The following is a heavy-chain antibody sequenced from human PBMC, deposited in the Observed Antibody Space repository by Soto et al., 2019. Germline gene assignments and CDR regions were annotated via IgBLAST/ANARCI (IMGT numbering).Heavy chain of an antibody. CDR1: GFTFSNYS. V-gene: IGHV3-21*01. J-gene: IGHJ6*02. D-gene: IGHD3-3*01. Sequence: EVQLVESGGGLVKTGGSLRLSCAASGFTFSNYSINWVRQAPGKGLEWVSSIISSSSYIYYADSVKGRFTISRDNAKNSLFLQMNVLRDEDAAVYYCAINRDDFWSASFYPYGMDVWGQGTTVSVSS. CDR3: AINRDDFWSASFYPYGMDV. CDR2: IISSSSYI.